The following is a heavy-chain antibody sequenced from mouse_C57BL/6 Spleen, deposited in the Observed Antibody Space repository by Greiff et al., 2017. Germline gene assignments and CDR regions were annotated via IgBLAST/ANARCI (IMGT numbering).Heavy chain of an antibody. CDR1: GYTFTSYW. V-gene: IGHV1-69*01. Sequence: QVQLQQPGAELVMPGASVKLSCKASGYTFTSYWMHWVKQRPGQGLEWIGEIDPSDSYTNYNQKFKGKSTLTVDKSSSTAYMQLSSLTSEDSAVYYCARPLYGSSYLDYWGQGTTLTVSS. J-gene: IGHJ2*01. D-gene: IGHD1-1*01. CDR2: IDPSDSYT. CDR3: ARPLYGSSYLDY.